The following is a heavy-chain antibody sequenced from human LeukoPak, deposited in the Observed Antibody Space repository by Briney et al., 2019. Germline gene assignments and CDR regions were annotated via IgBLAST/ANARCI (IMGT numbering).Heavy chain of an antibody. J-gene: IGHJ4*02. CDR3: ARCPYDYGDFGFDY. V-gene: IGHV4-39*01. CDR1: GGSISSSSYY. CDR2: IYYSGGT. D-gene: IGHD4-17*01. Sequence: PSETLSLTCTVSGGSISSSSYYWGWIRQPPGKGLEWIGSIYYSGGTYYNPSLKSRVTISVDTSKNQFSLKLSSVTAADTAVYYCARCPYDYGDFGFDYWGQGTLVTVSS.